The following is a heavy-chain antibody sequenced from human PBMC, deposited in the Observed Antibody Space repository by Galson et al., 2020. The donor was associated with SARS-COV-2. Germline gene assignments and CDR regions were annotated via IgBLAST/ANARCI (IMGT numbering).Heavy chain of an antibody. Sequence: GGSLRLSCAASGFIFSSYGMHWVRQAPGKGLELVAVIWSDGSNKYYAGSVKGRFTLSRDDSKNTVYLQMNSLRAEDTAVYYCAKDLGSGWYHYYYMDVWGKGTTVTVSS. V-gene: IGHV3-33*06. D-gene: IGHD6-19*01. J-gene: IGHJ6*03. CDR1: GFIFSSYG. CDR2: IWSDGSNK. CDR3: AKDLGSGWYHYYYMDV.